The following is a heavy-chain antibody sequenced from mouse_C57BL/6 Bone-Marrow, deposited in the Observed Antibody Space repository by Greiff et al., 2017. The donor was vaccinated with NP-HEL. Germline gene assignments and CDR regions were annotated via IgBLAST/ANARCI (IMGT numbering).Heavy chain of an antibody. V-gene: IGHV14-4*01. CDR2: IDPENGDT. CDR1: GFNIKDDY. CDR3: TTADEYYFDY. J-gene: IGHJ2*01. Sequence: SGAELVRPGASVKLSCTASGFNIKDDYMHWVKQRPEQGLEWIGWIDPENGDTEYASKFQGKATITADTSSNTAYLQLSSLTSEDTAVYYCTTADEYYFDYWGQGTTLTVSS.